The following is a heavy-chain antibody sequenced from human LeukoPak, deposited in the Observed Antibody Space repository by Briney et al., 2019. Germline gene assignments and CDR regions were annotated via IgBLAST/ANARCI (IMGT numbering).Heavy chain of an antibody. V-gene: IGHV1-2*06. Sequence: ASVKVSCTASGGTFSSYAISWVRQAPGQGLEWMGRINPNSGGTNYAQKFQGRVTMTRDTSISTAYMELSRLRSDDTAVYNCARFSRGGDYWGQGTLVTVSS. J-gene: IGHJ4*02. CDR3: ARFSRGGDY. CDR2: INPNSGGT. D-gene: IGHD3-16*01. CDR1: GGTFSSYA.